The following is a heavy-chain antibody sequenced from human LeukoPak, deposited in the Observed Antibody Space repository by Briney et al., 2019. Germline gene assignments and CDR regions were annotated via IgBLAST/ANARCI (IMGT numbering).Heavy chain of an antibody. Sequence: ASVKVSCKASGYTFTGYYMHWVRQAPGQGLEWMGWINPNRGGTNYAQKFQGRVTMTRDTSISTAYMELSRLRSDDTAVYYCARGWHGDYVGYWGQGTLVTISS. V-gene: IGHV1-2*02. D-gene: IGHD4-17*01. CDR1: GYTFTGYY. CDR3: ARGWHGDYVGY. CDR2: INPNRGGT. J-gene: IGHJ4*02.